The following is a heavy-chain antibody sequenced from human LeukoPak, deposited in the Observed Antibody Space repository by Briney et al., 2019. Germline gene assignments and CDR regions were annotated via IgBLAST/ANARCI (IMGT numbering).Heavy chain of an antibody. CDR2: INHSGST. Sequence: PSETLSLTCTVSGGSISSGGYYWSWIRQPPGKGLEWIGEINHSGSTNYNPSLKSRVTISVDTSKNQFSLKLSSVTAADTAVYYCARGGKQWMMDYWGQGTLVTVSS. J-gene: IGHJ4*02. V-gene: IGHV4-39*07. CDR3: ARGGKQWMMDY. D-gene: IGHD6-19*01. CDR1: GGSISSGGYY.